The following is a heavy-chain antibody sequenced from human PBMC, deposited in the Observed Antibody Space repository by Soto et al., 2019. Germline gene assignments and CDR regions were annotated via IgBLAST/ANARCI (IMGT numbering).Heavy chain of an antibody. Sequence: ASVKVSCKASGYTFTSYGISWVRQAPGQGLEWMGWISAYNGNTNYAQKLQGRVTMTTDTSTSTAYMELRSLRSDDTAVYYCARANYDFWSGCGTKFDPWGQGTLVTVSS. CDR3: ARANYDFWSGCGTKFDP. CDR1: GYTFTSYG. CDR2: ISAYNGNT. J-gene: IGHJ5*02. D-gene: IGHD3-3*01. V-gene: IGHV1-18*01.